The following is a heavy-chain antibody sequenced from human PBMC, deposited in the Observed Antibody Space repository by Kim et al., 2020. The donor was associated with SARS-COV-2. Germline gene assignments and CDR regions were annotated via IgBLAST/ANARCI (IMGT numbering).Heavy chain of an antibody. V-gene: IGHV4-31*03. Sequence: SETLSLTCTVSGGSISSGGYYWSWIRQHPGKGLEWIGYIYYSGSTYYNPSLKSRVTISVDTSKNQFSLKLSSVTAADTAVYYCARASGDYSNYVLDYWGQGTLVTVSS. CDR2: IYYSGST. D-gene: IGHD4-4*01. J-gene: IGHJ4*02. CDR1: GGSISSGGYY. CDR3: ARASGDYSNYVLDY.